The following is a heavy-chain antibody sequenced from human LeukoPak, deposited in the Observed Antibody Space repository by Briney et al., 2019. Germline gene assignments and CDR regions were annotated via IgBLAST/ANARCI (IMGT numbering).Heavy chain of an antibody. J-gene: IGHJ4*02. CDR2: INTDGTTT. V-gene: IGHV3-74*01. CDR3: VRAHDNADSSGYSYDY. CDR1: GFSFSSYW. D-gene: IGHD3-22*01. Sequence: GGSLRLSCAASGFSFSSYWMHWARQAPGKGLVWVSRINTDGTTTDYADSVKGRFTISRDNAKSTLYPQMNSLRAEDRAVYYCVRAHDNADSSGYSYDYWGQGTLVTVSS.